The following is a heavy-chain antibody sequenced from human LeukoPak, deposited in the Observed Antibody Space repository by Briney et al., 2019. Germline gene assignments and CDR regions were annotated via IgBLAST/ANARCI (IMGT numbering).Heavy chain of an antibody. Sequence: KASETLSLTCTVSGGSISSSSYYWGWIRQPPGKGLEWIGSIYYSGGSYYNPSLKSRVTISVDTSKNQFSLKLSSVTAADTAVYYCARDHKQQLGIGWFDPWGQGTLVTVSS. J-gene: IGHJ5*02. V-gene: IGHV4-39*07. D-gene: IGHD6-13*01. CDR1: GGSISSSSYY. CDR2: IYYSGGS. CDR3: ARDHKQQLGIGWFDP.